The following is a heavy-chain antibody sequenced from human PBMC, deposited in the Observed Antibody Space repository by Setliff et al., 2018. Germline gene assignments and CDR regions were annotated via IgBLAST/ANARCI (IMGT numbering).Heavy chain of an antibody. J-gene: IGHJ4*02. CDR1: GGSISGGTYY. V-gene: IGHV4-61*09. CDR2: IYTSGTT. D-gene: IGHD4-17*01. Sequence: SETLSLTCTVSGGSISGGTYYWTWIRQPAGKGLEWIGHIYTSGTTNYSPSLKTRVTISTDTSKNQFSLQLTSVTATDTAVYYCARGRLLYVGDSHYFDNWGQGTLVTVSS. CDR3: ARGRLLYVGDSHYFDN.